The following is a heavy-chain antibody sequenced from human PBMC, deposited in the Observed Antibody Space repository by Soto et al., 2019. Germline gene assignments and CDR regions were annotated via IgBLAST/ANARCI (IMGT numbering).Heavy chain of an antibody. Sequence: GESLKISCKGSGYSFTSYWIGWVRQMPGKGLEWMGIIYPGDSDTRYSPSFQGQVTISADKSISTAYLRWSSLKASDTAMYYCARLSGYCSSTSCYDDYYYYYYYMDVWGKGTTVTVSS. D-gene: IGHD2-2*01. CDR1: GYSFTSYW. CDR3: ARLSGYCSSTSCYDDYYYYYYYMDV. V-gene: IGHV5-51*01. J-gene: IGHJ6*03. CDR2: IYPGDSDT.